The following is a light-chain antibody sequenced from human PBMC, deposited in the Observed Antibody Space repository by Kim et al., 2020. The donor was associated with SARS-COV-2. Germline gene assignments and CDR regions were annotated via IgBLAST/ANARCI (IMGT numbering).Light chain of an antibody. CDR1: QSVSSN. CDR2: GAS. Sequence: EIVMTQSPATLSVSPGERATLSCRASQSVSSNLAWYQQKPGQAPRLLIYGASTRATGIPARCSGSGSGTEFTLTISSLQSEDFAVYYCQQYNNWPGTFGQGTKVDIK. J-gene: IGKJ1*01. V-gene: IGKV3-15*01. CDR3: QQYNNWPGT.